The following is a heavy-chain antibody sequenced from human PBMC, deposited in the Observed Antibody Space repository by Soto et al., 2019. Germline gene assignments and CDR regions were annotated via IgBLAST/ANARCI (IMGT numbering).Heavy chain of an antibody. J-gene: IGHJ4*02. CDR2: IKHDGSDQ. CDR1: GFPFSSLW. D-gene: IGHD3-10*01. V-gene: IGHV3-7*01. CDR3: TRAGGSYYFYF. Sequence: EVQLVESGGGLVLPGGSLRLSCAASGFPFSSLWMSWVRQAPGKGLEWVANIKHDGSDQDYVESVKGRFTISRANARNSLSLQMNSLRGDDTAVDYCTRAGGSYYFYFWGQGTLVTVSA.